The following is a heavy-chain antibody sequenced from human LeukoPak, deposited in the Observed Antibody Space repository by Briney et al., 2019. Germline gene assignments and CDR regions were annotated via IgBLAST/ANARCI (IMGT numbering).Heavy chain of an antibody. CDR3: ARDNDMGFEY. CDR2: INHGGST. D-gene: IGHD3-9*01. V-gene: IGHV4-34*01. J-gene: IGHJ4*02. Sequence: KPSETLSLTCAVYGXSFSGYYGSWIRQPPGKGLEWIGEINHGGSTNYNPSLKSRITMSVDTSKNQFSLKLSSVTAADTAVYYCARDNDMGFEYWGQGTLVTVSS. CDR1: GXSFSGYY.